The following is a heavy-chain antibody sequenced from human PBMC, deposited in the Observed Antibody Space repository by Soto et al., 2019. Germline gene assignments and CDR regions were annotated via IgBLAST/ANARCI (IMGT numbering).Heavy chain of an antibody. CDR2: INHSGST. CDR1: GGSFSGYY. D-gene: IGHD3-22*01. CDR3: ARITMIRPDPPYVKVYAFDI. J-gene: IGHJ3*02. Sequence: SETLSLTCAVYGGSFSGYYWSWIRQPPGKGLEWIGEINHSGSTNYNPSLKSRVTISVDTSKNQFSLKLSSVTAADTAVYYCARITMIRPDPPYVKVYAFDIWGQGTMVTVSS. V-gene: IGHV4-34*01.